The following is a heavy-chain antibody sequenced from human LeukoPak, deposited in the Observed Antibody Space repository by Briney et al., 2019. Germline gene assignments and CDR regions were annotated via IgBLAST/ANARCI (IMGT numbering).Heavy chain of an antibody. V-gene: IGHV3-23*01. CDR3: AIDLRLGRSPFDY. CDR2: ISGSGGST. CDR1: GFTFSSYA. Sequence: GGSLRLSCAASGFTFSSYAMSWVRQAPGKGLEWVSAISGSGGSTYYADSVKGRFTISRDNSKNTLYLQMNSLRAEDTAVYYCAIDLRLGRSPFDYWGQGTLVTVSS. J-gene: IGHJ4*02. D-gene: IGHD3-16*01.